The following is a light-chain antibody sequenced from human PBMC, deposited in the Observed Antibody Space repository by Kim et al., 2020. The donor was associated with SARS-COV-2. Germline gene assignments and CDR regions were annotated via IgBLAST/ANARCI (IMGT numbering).Light chain of an antibody. CDR3: QVWDSSSDHWV. V-gene: IGLV3-21*04. CDR2: YDS. J-gene: IGLJ3*02. Sequence: SYELTRPPSVSVAPGKTARITCGGNNIGSKSVHWYQQKPDQAPVLVIYYDSDRPSGIPERFSGSNSGNTATLTISRVEAGDEADYYCQVWDSSSDHWVFGGGTQLTVL. CDR1: NIGSKS.